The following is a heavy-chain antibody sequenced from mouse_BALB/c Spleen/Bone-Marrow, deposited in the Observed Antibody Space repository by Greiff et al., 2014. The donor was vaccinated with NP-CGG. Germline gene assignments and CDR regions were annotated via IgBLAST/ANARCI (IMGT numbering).Heavy chain of an antibody. D-gene: IGHD2-10*01. CDR3: AIKPYYSWFAY. J-gene: IGHJ3*01. V-gene: IGHV3-2*02. CDR1: GYSITSDYA. Sequence: EVKLVESGPGLVKPSQSLSLTCTVTGYSITSDYAWNWIRQFPGNKLEWMGYISHSGSTGYNPSLKSRISITRDTSKNQFFLQLNSVTTEDTATYYCAIKPYYSWFAYWGQGTLVTVSA. CDR2: ISHSGST.